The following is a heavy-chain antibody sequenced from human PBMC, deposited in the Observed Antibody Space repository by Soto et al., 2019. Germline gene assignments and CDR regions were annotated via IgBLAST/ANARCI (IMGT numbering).Heavy chain of an antibody. Sequence: EVELVESGGGLVLPGGSLRLSCEASGFNFNNYAMHWVRQAPGKGLEWVSGISWTGETIVYADFVKGRFTISRDKSKSSLYLEMNSLRPEDTALYYCAKDEIGVAGNSALDMCGQGTMVTVSS. D-gene: IGHD3-22*01. CDR2: ISWTGETI. V-gene: IGHV3-9*01. CDR3: AKDEIGVAGNSALDM. CDR1: GFNFNNYA. J-gene: IGHJ3*02.